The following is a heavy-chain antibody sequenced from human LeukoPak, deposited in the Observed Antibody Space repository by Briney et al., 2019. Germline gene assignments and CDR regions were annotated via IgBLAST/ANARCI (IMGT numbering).Heavy chain of an antibody. J-gene: IGHJ4*02. Sequence: SETLSLTCTVSGGSIRSSSYYWGWIRQPPGKGLEWIGSVYSSGRTYYNPSLTSRVTVSADTSKNQFSLKLSSVTAADAAVYYCARGPMTYYYGSGSFHFDYWGQGTLVTVSS. CDR2: VYSSGRT. V-gene: IGHV4-39*07. CDR3: ARGPMTYYYGSGSFHFDY. CDR1: GGSIRSSSYY. D-gene: IGHD3-10*01.